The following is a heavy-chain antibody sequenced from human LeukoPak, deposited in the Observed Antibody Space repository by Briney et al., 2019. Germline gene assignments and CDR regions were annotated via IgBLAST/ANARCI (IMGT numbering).Heavy chain of an antibody. Sequence: SETLSLTCTVSGGSISSSSYYWGWIRQPPGKGLEWIGSIYYSGSTYYNPSLKSRVTISVDTSKNQFSLKLSSVTAADTAVYYCARSITMIVVVRGWGQGTLVTVSS. J-gene: IGHJ4*02. CDR1: GGSISSSSYY. D-gene: IGHD3-22*01. V-gene: IGHV4-39*01. CDR3: ARSITMIVVVRG. CDR2: IYYSGST.